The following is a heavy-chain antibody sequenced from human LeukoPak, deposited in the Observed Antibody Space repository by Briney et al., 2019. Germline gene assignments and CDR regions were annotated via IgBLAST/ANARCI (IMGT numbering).Heavy chain of an antibody. CDR1: GFTVSRHW. Sequence: PGGSLRLSCAASGFTVSRHWMHWVRQAPGKGLVWISRINSDGRVTDYADFVKGRFTISRDNAKNSLYLQMNSLRAEDTAVYYCARERSAAGTPFEDYWGQGTLVTVSS. J-gene: IGHJ4*02. V-gene: IGHV3-74*01. D-gene: IGHD6-13*01. CDR2: INSDGRVT. CDR3: ARERSAAGTPFEDY.